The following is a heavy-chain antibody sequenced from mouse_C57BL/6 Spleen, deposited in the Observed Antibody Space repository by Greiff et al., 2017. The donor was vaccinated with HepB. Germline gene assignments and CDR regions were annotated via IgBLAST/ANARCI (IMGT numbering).Heavy chain of an antibody. CDR1: GYTFTDYY. J-gene: IGHJ3*01. CDR3: ARREGYYYGSSSSWFAY. CDR2: IFPGSGST. D-gene: IGHD1-1*01. Sequence: VKLVESGPELVKPGASVKISCKASGYTFTDYYINWVKQRPGQGLEWIGWIFPGSGSTYYNEKFKGKATLTVDKSSSTAYMLLSSLTSEDSAVYFCARREGYYYGSSSSWFAYWGQGTLVTVSA. V-gene: IGHV1-75*01.